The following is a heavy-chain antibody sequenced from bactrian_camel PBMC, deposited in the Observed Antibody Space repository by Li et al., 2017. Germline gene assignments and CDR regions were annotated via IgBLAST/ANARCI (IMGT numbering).Heavy chain of an antibody. V-gene: IGHV3S53*01. CDR1: GYITSSYF. D-gene: IGHD1*01. CDR2: IDTDGRT. Sequence: HVQLVESGGGSVQTGESLTLSCVAPGYITSSYFMGWLRHQAPGHKREGVAAIDTDGRTTYADSMKGRFTISKDNAKNTLYLQMSSLKPEDTAMYSCAAGPRFCWSFDYWGQGTQVTVS. J-gene: IGHJ6*01. CDR3: AAGPRFCWSFDY.